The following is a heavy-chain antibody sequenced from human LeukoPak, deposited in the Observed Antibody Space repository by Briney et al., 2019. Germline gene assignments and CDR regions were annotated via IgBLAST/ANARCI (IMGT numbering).Heavy chain of an antibody. Sequence: ASVKVSCKASGYTFTGYYMHWVRQAPGQGLEWMGWINPNSGGTNYAQKFQGRGTMTRDTSISTAYMELSRLRSDDTAVYYCARDPLNNVAADGAFDIWGQGTMVTVSS. CDR3: ARDPLNNVAADGAFDI. CDR1: GYTFTGYY. D-gene: IGHD6-25*01. V-gene: IGHV1-2*02. CDR2: INPNSGGT. J-gene: IGHJ3*02.